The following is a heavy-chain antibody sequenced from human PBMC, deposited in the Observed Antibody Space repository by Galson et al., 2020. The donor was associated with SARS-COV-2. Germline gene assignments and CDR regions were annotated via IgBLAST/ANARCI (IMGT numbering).Heavy chain of an antibody. D-gene: IGHD3-3*01. CDR3: AKINSYDFWSGYYVEH. V-gene: IGHV3-23*01. CDR2: ISGSGGST. J-gene: IGHJ1*01. Sequence: GGSLRLSCAASGFTFSSYAMSWVRQAPGKGLEWVSAISGSGGSTYYADSVKGRFTISRDNSKNTLYLQMNSLRAEDTAVYYCAKINSYDFWSGYYVEHWGQGTLVTVSS. CDR1: GFTFSSYA.